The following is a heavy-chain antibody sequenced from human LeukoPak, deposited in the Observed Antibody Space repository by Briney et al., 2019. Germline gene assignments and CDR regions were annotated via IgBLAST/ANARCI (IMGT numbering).Heavy chain of an antibody. CDR1: GFTFSSYE. CDR3: ARDAGRREDF. CDR2: IGSSGSTI. Sequence: PGGSLRLSCAASGFTFSSYEMNWVRQAPGKGLEWVSYIGSSGSTIYYADSVKGRFISSRDNAKDSLFLQMDSLRAEDTAVYYCARDAGRREDFWGHGTLVTVSS. V-gene: IGHV3-48*03. J-gene: IGHJ4*01.